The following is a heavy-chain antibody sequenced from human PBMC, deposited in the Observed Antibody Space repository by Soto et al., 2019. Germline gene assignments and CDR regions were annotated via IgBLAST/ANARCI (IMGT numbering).Heavy chain of an antibody. CDR3: ARAGSYCSGGSCSFAY. J-gene: IGHJ4*02. CDR1: GYNFRGHL. Sequence: AAVTVPCTIPGYNFRGHLLQWVRQAPAAGPEWMGWINPNTGNTKYGQKFEGRVTMTRDMSSSTAYMELTRLTVDDTAVYFCARAGSYCSGGSCSFAYWGQGSLVTVSS. V-gene: IGHV1-2*02. CDR2: INPNTGNT. D-gene: IGHD2-15*01.